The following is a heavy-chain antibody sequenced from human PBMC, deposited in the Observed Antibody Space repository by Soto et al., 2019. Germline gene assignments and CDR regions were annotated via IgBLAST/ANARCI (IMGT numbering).Heavy chain of an antibody. D-gene: IGHD3-10*01. CDR3: AKEGYVSGFL. V-gene: IGHV3-23*01. J-gene: IGHJ4*02. Sequence: XGSLRLACAVAGVSVSTHAVIWVRQGPGKGLEWVSGISGGAGSTYYADSVKGRFTIYRDNSKNALYLQMNSLRVEDTAMYYCAKEGYVSGFLWGQGTLVTVSS. CDR2: ISGGAGST. CDR1: GVSVSTHA.